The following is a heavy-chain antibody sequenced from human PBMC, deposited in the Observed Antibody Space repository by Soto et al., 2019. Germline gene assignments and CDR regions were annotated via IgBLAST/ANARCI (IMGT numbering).Heavy chain of an antibody. J-gene: IGHJ4*02. CDR2: ISAYNGNT. CDR1: GYTFTSYG. V-gene: IGHV1-18*01. Sequence: ASVKVSCKASGYTFTSYGISWVRQAPGQGLEWMGWISAYNGNTNYAQKLQGRVTMTTDTSTSTAYMELRSLRSDDTAVYYCGRDQALYGGYGTDYWGQGTLVTVSS. D-gene: IGHD5-12*01. CDR3: GRDQALYGGYGTDY.